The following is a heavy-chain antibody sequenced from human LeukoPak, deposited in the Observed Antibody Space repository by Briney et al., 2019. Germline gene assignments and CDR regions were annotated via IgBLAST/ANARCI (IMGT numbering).Heavy chain of an antibody. CDR3: ARAHDRGYYYGFDY. CDR1: GFTVSNNY. J-gene: IGHJ4*02. D-gene: IGHD3-22*01. Sequence: PGGSLRLSCAASGFTVSNNYMSWVRQAPGKGLEWVSVIYSGGNTYYADSVKDRFTMSRDNPKNTLYLQMNGLRAEDTAVYYCARAHDRGYYYGFDYWGQGTLVTVSS. V-gene: IGHV3-66*01. CDR2: IYSGGNT.